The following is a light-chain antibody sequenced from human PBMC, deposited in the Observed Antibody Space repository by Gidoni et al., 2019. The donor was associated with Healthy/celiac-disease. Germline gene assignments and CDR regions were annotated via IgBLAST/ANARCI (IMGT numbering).Light chain of an antibody. CDR3: AAWDDSLSGPGV. CDR1: SSNIGSNY. Sequence: QSVLTQPPSASGTPGQRVTISCSGSSSNIGSNYVYWYQQLPGTAPKLLIYRNNQRPSGVPDRFSGSKSGTSASLAISGLRSEDEADYYCAAWDDSLSGPGVFAGGTKPTVL. CDR2: RNN. J-gene: IGLJ2*01. V-gene: IGLV1-47*01.